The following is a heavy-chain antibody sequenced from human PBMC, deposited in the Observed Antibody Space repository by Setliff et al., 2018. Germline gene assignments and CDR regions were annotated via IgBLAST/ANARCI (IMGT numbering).Heavy chain of an antibody. CDR2: TIPMFGTP. CDR3: ARDFSTGSSS. CDR1: GATFSSYG. J-gene: IGHJ5*02. Sequence: KVSCKASGATFSSYGISWVRQAPGQGLEWMGGTIPMFGTPGYAQKFQGRVTITTDESTNTAYMELSSLRSEDTAMYYCARDFSTGSSSWGQGTLVTVSS. V-gene: IGHV1-69*05. D-gene: IGHD2-8*02.